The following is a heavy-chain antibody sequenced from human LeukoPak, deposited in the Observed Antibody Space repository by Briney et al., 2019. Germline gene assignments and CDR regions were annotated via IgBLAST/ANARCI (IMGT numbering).Heavy chain of an antibody. CDR1: GFTFSSYA. J-gene: IGHJ3*02. D-gene: IGHD6-19*01. V-gene: IGHV3-30-3*01. CDR3: ARGMASGWYDAFDI. CDR2: ISYDGSNK. Sequence: GRSLRLSCAASGFTFSSYAMHWVRQAPGKGLEWVAVISYDGSNKYYADSEKGRFTISRDNSKNTLYLQMNSLRAEDTAVYYCARGMASGWYDAFDIWGQGTMVTVSS.